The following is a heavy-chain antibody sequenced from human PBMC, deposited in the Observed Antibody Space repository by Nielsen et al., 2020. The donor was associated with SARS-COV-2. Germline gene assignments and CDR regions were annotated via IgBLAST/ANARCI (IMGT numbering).Heavy chain of an antibody. CDR3: ARVYSYGYPSPWFDP. CDR1: GFTFSSYW. J-gene: IGHJ5*02. Sequence: GESLKISCAASGFTFSSYWMSWVRQAPGKGLEWVANIKHDGSEKYYVDSVKGRFTISRDNAKNSLYLQMNSLRAEDTALYHCARVYSYGYPSPWFDPWGQGTLVTVSS. CDR2: IKHDGSEK. V-gene: IGHV3-7*03. D-gene: IGHD5-18*01.